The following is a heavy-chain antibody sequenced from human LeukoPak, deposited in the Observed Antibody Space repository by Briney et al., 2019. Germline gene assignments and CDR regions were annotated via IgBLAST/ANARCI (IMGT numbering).Heavy chain of an antibody. CDR2: IFPGDYDT. CDR1: GYTFTNNW. V-gene: IGHV5-51*01. CDR3: VKSWCRGILLCPDY. D-gene: IGHD4/OR15-4a*01. Sequence: GESLKISCKASGYTFTNNWIGWVRQMPGKGLEWMGRIFPGDYDTRYSPSFQGQVTITADRSINTVYLQWNSLRASDSAIYYCVKSWCRGILLCPDYWGQGTMVTVSS. J-gene: IGHJ4*02.